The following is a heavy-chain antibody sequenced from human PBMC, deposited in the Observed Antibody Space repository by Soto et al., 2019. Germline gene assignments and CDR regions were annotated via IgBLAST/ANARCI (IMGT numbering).Heavy chain of an antibody. CDR2: IKSKTDGGTT. CDR1: GFTFSNAW. J-gene: IGHJ4*02. Sequence: PGGSLRLSCAASGFTFSNAWMSWVRQAPGKGLEWVGRIKSKTDGGTTDYAAPVKGRFTISRDDSKNTLYLQMNSLKTEDTAVYYCTTQKGLGGYDADYWGQGTLVTVAS. V-gene: IGHV3-15*01. D-gene: IGHD5-12*01. CDR3: TTQKGLGGYDADY.